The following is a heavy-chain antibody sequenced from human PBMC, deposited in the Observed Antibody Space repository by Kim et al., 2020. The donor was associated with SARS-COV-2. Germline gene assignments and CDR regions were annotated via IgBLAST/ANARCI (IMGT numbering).Heavy chain of an antibody. D-gene: IGHD3-22*01. CDR3: ARWGTDYYDSTQLDY. V-gene: IGHV1-2*06. CDR1: GYTFTGYY. J-gene: IGHJ4*02. CDR2: INPNSGGT. Sequence: ASVKVSCKASGYTFTGYYMHWVRQAPGQGLEWMGRINPNSGGTNYAQKFQGRVTMTRDTSISTAYMELSRLRSDDTAVYYCARWGTDYYDSTQLDYWGQGTLVTVSS.